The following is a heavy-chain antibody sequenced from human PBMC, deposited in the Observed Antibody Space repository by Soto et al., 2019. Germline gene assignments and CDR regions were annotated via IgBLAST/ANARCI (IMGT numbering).Heavy chain of an antibody. CDR1: GYNFTSHY. CDR3: ARVGYSSTGTTLHFHGLDV. D-gene: IGHD3-22*01. V-gene: IGHV1-46*01. CDR2: IYPRGGST. Sequence: PSVKVSCKTSGYNFTSHYIHWVRQAPGQRLESMGIIYPRGGSTIYAQKFQGKVTMTRDTSTHTLYMELSSLRSEDTAIYYCARVGYSSTGTTLHFHGLDVWGQGTTVTVSS. J-gene: IGHJ6*02.